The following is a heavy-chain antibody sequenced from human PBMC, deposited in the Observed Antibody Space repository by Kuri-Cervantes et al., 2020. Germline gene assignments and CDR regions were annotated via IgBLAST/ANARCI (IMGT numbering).Heavy chain of an antibody. V-gene: IGHV3-15*01. CDR2: IKRKTDGETT. D-gene: IGHD6-13*01. Sequence: GGSLRLSCAASGFTFSNAWMSWVRQAPGKGLEWVGRIKRKTDGETTDYAAPVKGRFTISRDDSKNTLYLQMNSLKTEDTAVYYCTTDLAAAGIFDYWGQGTLVTVSS. CDR3: TTDLAAAGIFDY. CDR1: GFTFSNAW. J-gene: IGHJ4*02.